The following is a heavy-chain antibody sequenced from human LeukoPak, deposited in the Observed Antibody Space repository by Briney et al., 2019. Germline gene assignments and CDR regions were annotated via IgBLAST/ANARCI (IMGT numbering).Heavy chain of an antibody. CDR2: INPNSGGT. V-gene: IGHV1-2*02. Sequence: ASVKVSCKASGYTFTGYYMHWVRQAPGQGLEWMGCINPNSGGTNYAQKFQGRVTMTRDTSISTAYMELSRLRSDDTAVYYCARDLSPVVVVAATPQHWFDPWGQGTLVTVSS. CDR3: ARDLSPVVVVAATPQHWFDP. J-gene: IGHJ5*02. D-gene: IGHD2-15*01. CDR1: GYTFTGYY.